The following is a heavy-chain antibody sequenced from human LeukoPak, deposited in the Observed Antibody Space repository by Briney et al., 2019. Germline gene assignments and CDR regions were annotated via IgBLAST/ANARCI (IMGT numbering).Heavy chain of an antibody. CDR3: ASPLLRRRADAFDF. J-gene: IGHJ3*01. CDR1: GYTFTSYG. Sequence: GASVKVSCKASGYTFTSYGISWVRQAPGQGLEWMGWISAYNGNTNYAQKFQGRVTITADKSTSTAYMELSSLRSDDTAVYYCASPLLRRRADAFDFWGQGTMVTVSS. V-gene: IGHV1-18*01. D-gene: IGHD1-26*01. CDR2: ISAYNGNT.